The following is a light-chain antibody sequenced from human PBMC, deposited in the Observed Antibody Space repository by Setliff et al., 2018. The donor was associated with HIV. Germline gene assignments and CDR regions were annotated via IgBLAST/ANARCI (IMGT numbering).Light chain of an antibody. V-gene: IGLV3-21*04. Sequence: SYELTQPPSVSVAQGKTARITCGGNNIGSKSVHWYQQKPGQAPVLVISYDSDRPSGIPERFSGSNSGNTATLTISRVEAGDEADYYCQVWDSSSDHPYVFGTVTKV. CDR3: QVWDSSSDHPYV. CDR1: NIGSKS. J-gene: IGLJ1*01. CDR2: YDS.